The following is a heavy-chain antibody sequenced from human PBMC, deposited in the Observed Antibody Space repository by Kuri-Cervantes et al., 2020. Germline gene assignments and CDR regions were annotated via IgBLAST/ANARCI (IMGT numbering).Heavy chain of an antibody. J-gene: IGHJ2*01. V-gene: IGHV3-11*01. Sequence: GESLKISCAASGFTFSDYYMSWIRQAPGKGLEWVSYISSSGSTIYYADSVKGRFTISRDNSKNTLYLQMNSLRAEDTAVYYCARDPSSGWYFDLWGRGTLVTVSS. CDR3: ARDPSSGWYFDL. CDR1: GFTFSDYY. CDR2: ISSSGSTI. D-gene: IGHD6-19*01.